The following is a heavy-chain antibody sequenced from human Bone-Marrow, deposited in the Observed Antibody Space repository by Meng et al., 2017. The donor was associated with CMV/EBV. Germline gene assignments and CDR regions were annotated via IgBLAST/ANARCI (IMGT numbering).Heavy chain of an antibody. Sequence: GYTFTAYYMRWVRQAPRHGLEWMGWINPDSGDTHYAREFQGRVTMTRDTSINSAYMELSRLKSDDTALYYCVTPGIVGRNAFGPPDYWGQGTLVTVSS. CDR1: GYTFTAYY. J-gene: IGHJ4*02. CDR2: INPDSGDT. V-gene: IGHV1-2*02. D-gene: IGHD1-26*01. CDR3: VTPGIVGRNAFGPPDY.